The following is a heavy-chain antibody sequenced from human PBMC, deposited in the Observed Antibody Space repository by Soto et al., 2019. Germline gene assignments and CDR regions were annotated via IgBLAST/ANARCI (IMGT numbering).Heavy chain of an antibody. CDR1: GFTVSNNY. V-gene: IGHV3-53*01. CDR3: AAQRGGGGY. J-gene: IGHJ4*02. D-gene: IGHD6-25*01. Sequence: EVQLVESGGGLIQPGGSLRLSCAVSGFTVSNNYMSWVRQAPGKGLEGVSVIYSGGYTAYGDSVKGRFTISRDNSKNNLFLQRKSRRAADRAVYYWAAQRGGGGYWGQGTLVTVSS. CDR2: IYSGGYT.